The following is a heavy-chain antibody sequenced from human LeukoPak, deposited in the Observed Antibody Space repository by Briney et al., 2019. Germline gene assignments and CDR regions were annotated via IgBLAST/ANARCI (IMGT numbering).Heavy chain of an antibody. J-gene: IGHJ6*02. V-gene: IGHV4-39*07. CDR3: ARDENNYCGMDV. CDR2: IDHSGST. CDR1: DGSIINNNHY. D-gene: IGHD1/OR15-1a*01. Sequence: SETLSLTCTVSDGSIINNNHYWGWTRQPPGKGLEWIGEIDHSGSTNYNPSLKSRVTISVDTSKNQLSLKLSSVTAADTAVYYCARDENNYCGMDVWGPGTTVTVSS.